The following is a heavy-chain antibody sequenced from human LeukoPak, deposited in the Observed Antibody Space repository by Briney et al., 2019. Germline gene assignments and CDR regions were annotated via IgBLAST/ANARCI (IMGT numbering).Heavy chain of an antibody. D-gene: IGHD3-16*02. CDR3: ARLQRDYDDVWGNYRPEGYFDY. V-gene: IGHV4-4*09. Sequence: SETLSLTCTVSGGSISSYYWSWIRQPPGKGLEWIGYIYTSGSTNYNPSLKSRVTISVDTSKNQFSLKLSSVTAADTAVYYCARLQRDYDDVWGNYRPEGYFDYWGQGTLVTVSS. J-gene: IGHJ4*02. CDR2: IYTSGST. CDR1: GGSISSYY.